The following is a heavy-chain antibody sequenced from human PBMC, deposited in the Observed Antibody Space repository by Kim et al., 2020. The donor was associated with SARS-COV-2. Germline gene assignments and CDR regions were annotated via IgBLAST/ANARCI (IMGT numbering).Heavy chain of an antibody. D-gene: IGHD1-1*01. CDR1: GYSFTSYW. Sequence: GESLKISCKGSGYSFTSYWIGWVRQMPGKGLEWMGIIYPGDSDTRYSPSFQGQVTISADKSISTAYLQWSSLKASDTAMYYCARLSTGTTRDYYYGMDVWGQGTTVTVSS. V-gene: IGHV5-51*01. CDR2: IYPGDSDT. CDR3: ARLSTGTTRDYYYGMDV. J-gene: IGHJ6*02.